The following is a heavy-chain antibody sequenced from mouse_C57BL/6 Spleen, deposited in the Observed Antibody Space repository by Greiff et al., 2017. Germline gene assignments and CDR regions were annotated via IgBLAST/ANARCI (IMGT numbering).Heavy chain of an antibody. CDR3: ARDYYSNYYAMDY. CDR1: GYAFSSYW. Sequence: LQQSGAELVKPGASVKISCKASGYAFSSYWMNWVKQRPGKGLEWIGQIYPGDGDTNYNGKFKGKATLTADKSSSTAYMQLSSLTSEDSAVYFCARDYYSNYYAMDYWGQGTSVTVSS. J-gene: IGHJ4*01. V-gene: IGHV1-80*01. D-gene: IGHD2-5*01. CDR2: IYPGDGDT.